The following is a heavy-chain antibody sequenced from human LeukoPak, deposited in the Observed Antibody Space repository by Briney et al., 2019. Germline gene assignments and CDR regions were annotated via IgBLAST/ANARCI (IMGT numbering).Heavy chain of an antibody. CDR3: ARSVSELRFLEWLPVDGMDV. D-gene: IGHD3-3*01. CDR1: GDSVSSNSAA. V-gene: IGHV6-1*01. J-gene: IGHJ6*01. CDR2: TYYRSKWYN. Sequence: SQTLSLTCAISGDSVSSNSAAWNWIRQSPSRGLEWLGRTYYRSKWYNDYAVSVKSRITINPDTSKNQFSLQLNSVTPEDTAVYYCARSVSELRFLEWLPVDGMDVWGQGTTVTVPS.